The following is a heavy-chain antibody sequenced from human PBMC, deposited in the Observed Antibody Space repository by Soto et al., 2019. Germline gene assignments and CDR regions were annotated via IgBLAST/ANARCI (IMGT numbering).Heavy chain of an antibody. D-gene: IGHD4-17*01. CDR3: ARRVGDYGGNFYDAFGI. CDR1: GGTFSSYA. V-gene: IGHV1-69*13. J-gene: IGHJ3*02. CDR2: IIPIFGTA. Sequence: SVKVSCKASGGTFSSYAISWVRQAPGQGLEWMGGIIPIFGTANYAQKFQGRVTITADESTSTAYMELSSLRSEDTAVFYCARRVGDYGGNFYDAFGIWGQGTMVTVSS.